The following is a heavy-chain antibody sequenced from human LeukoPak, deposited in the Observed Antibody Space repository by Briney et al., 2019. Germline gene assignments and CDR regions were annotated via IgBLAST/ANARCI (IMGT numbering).Heavy chain of an antibody. V-gene: IGHV4-4*07. J-gene: IGHJ2*01. Sequence: SETLSLTCTVSGGSISSYYWSWIRQPAGKGLEWIGRIYTSGSTNYNPSLKSRVTISVKTSKNQFSLKLSSVTAADTAVYYCARVSSSWYQDWYFDLWGRGTLVTVSS. CDR1: GGSISSYY. CDR3: ARVSSSWYQDWYFDL. CDR2: IYTSGST. D-gene: IGHD6-13*01.